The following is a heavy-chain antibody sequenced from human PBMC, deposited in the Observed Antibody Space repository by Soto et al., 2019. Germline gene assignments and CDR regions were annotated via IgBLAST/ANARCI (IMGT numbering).Heavy chain of an antibody. Sequence: QVQLVQSGDEVTKPGASVKVSCQASGYTFTSYGISWVRQAPGQGLEWMGWISAYNGNTNYAQKLQGRFTMTTATSTRTVYMERRSLRSDDTDVYYCARDPGIRSDYWGQGTLVTVSS. CDR1: GYTFTSYG. J-gene: IGHJ4*02. V-gene: IGHV1-18*01. D-gene: IGHD3-3*02. CDR2: ISAYNGNT. CDR3: ARDPGIRSDY.